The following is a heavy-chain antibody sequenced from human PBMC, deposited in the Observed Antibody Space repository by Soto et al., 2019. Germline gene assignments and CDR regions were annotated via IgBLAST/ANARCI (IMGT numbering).Heavy chain of an antibody. V-gene: IGHV1-69*01. CDR2: IIPIFGTA. CDR1: GGTFSSYA. CDR3: ARDSGYCDFWSGDYKGGGYYYYYGMDV. J-gene: IGHJ6*02. Sequence: QVQLVQSGAEVKKPGSSVKVSCKASGGTFSSYAISWVRQAPGQGLEWMGGIIPIFGTANYAQKFQGRVTITADESTSTAYLELRSLRCEDTAVYYCARDSGYCDFWSGDYKGGGYYYYYGMDVWGQGTTVTVSS. D-gene: IGHD3-3*01.